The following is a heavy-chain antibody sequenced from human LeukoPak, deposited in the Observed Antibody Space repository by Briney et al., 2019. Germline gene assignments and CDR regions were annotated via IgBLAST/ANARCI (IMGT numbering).Heavy chain of an antibody. CDR1: GYTFTSYY. D-gene: IGHD5-18*01. CDR2: VNPSGGST. J-gene: IGHJ4*02. CDR3: ARARNSYAFDY. V-gene: IGHV1-46*01. Sequence: GASVKVSCKASGYTFTSYYMHWVRQAPGQGLEWMGIVNPSGGSTSYAQKFQGRVTMTRDTSTSTVYMELSSLRSEDTAVYYCARARNSYAFDYWGQGTLVTVSS.